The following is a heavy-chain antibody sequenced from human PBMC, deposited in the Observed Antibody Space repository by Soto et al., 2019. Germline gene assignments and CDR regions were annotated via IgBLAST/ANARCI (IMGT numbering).Heavy chain of an antibody. D-gene: IGHD5-12*01. CDR3: ARDGGYNDGADY. V-gene: IGHV1-69*13. CDR1: GGTFSSYA. J-gene: IGHJ4*02. CDR2: IIPIFGTA. Sequence: SVNVSCKASGGTFSSYAISWVRQAPGQGLEWMGGIIPIFGTANYAQKFQGRVTITADESTSTAYMELSSLRSEDTAVYYCARDGGYNDGADYWGQGTLVTVSS.